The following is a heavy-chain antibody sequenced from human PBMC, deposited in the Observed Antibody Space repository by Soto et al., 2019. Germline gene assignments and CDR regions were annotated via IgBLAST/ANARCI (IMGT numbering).Heavy chain of an antibody. D-gene: IGHD2-21*02. Sequence: VGSLRLSCAASGFTFSSYAMHWVRQAPGKGLEWVAVISYDGSNKYYADSVKGRFTISRDNSKNTLYLQMNSLRAEDTAVYYCARDPVAYCGGDCRTFDYWGQGTLVTVSS. CDR2: ISYDGSNK. CDR1: GFTFSSYA. CDR3: ARDPVAYCGGDCRTFDY. J-gene: IGHJ4*02. V-gene: IGHV3-30-3*01.